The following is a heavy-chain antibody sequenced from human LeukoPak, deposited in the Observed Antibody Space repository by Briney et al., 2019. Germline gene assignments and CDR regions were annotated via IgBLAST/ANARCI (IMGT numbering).Heavy chain of an antibody. Sequence: GGSLRLSCAAAGFTFSDYYMSWLRQPPGRGLEWVAYIFASGRTVYYAYSVEGRFTMSRDNAKNSVYLQMNNLRAEDTAVYYCARDRLGDYDHSGYYDKWGQGTLVTVSS. J-gene: IGHJ4*02. CDR1: GFTFSDYY. V-gene: IGHV3-11*01. CDR3: ARDRLGDYDHSGYYDK. CDR2: IFASGRTV. D-gene: IGHD3-22*01.